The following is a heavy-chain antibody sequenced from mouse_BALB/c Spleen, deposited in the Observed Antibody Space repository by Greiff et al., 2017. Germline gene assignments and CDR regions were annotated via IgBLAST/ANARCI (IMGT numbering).Heavy chain of an antibody. CDR1: GFTFSSYA. J-gene: IGHJ2*01. Sequence: EVKLVESGGGLVKPGGSLKLSCAASGFTFSSYAMSWVRQTPEKRLEWVASISSGGSTYYPDSVKGRFTISRDDARNILYLQMSSLRSEDTAMYYCARGGGVRGLDDWGQGTTLTVSS. V-gene: IGHV5-6-5*01. D-gene: IGHD1-1*01. CDR3: ARGGGVRGLDD. CDR2: ISSGGST.